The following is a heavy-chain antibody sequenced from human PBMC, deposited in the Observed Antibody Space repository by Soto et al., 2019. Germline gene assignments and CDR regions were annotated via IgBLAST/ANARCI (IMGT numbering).Heavy chain of an antibody. CDR3: ARGGVMITFGGVIDPDNYGMDV. V-gene: IGHV1-46*01. D-gene: IGHD3-16*02. CDR2: INPSGGST. CDR1: GYTFTSYY. Sequence: ASVKVSCKASGYTFTSYYMHWVRRAPGQGLEWMGIINPSGGSTSYAQKFQGRVTMTRDTSTSTVYMELSSLRSEDTAVYYCARGGVMITFGGVIDPDNYGMDVWGQGTTVTVSS. J-gene: IGHJ6*02.